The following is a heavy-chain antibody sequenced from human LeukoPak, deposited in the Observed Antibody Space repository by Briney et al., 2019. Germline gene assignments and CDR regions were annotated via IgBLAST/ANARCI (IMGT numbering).Heavy chain of an antibody. D-gene: IGHD6-13*01. J-gene: IGHJ4*02. V-gene: IGHV4-34*01. CDR3: ARPSSWYGYPLDY. CDR2: INHSGST. CDR1: GGSSSGYY. Sequence: PSETLSLTCAVYGGSSSGYYWSWVRQPPGKGLEWIGEINHSGSTNYNPSLKSRVTISVDTSKNQFSLKLSSVTAADTAVYYCARPSSWYGYPLDYWGQGTLVTVSS.